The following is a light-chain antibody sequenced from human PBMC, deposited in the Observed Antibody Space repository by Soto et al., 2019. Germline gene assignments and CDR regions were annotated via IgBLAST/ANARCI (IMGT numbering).Light chain of an antibody. V-gene: IGLV1-44*01. CDR3: AAWDDSVVGWV. CDR2: SNY. CDR1: SSNIGNGA. Sequence: QSVLTQPPSASGTPGQRVTISYSGSSSNIGNGAVNWYQQLPGTAPKLLIYSNYQRPSGVPDRFSGSESGTSASLAISGLQSEDEAEYYCAAWDDSVVGWVFGGGTKLTVL. J-gene: IGLJ3*02.